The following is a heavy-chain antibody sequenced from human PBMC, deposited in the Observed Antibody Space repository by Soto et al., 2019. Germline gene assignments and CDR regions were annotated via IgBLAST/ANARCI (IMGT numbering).Heavy chain of an antibody. CDR2: ISSSSSYI. V-gene: IGHV3-21*01. CDR1: GFTFSSYS. CDR3: ARAERVEDIVVVPAAMRRWFDP. Sequence: EVQLVESGGGLVKPGGSLRLSCAASGFTFSSYSMNWVRQAPGKGLEWVSSISSSSSYIYYADSVKGRFTISRDNAKNSLYLQMNSLRAEDTAVYYCARAERVEDIVVVPAAMRRWFDPWGQGTLVTVSS. D-gene: IGHD2-2*01. J-gene: IGHJ5*02.